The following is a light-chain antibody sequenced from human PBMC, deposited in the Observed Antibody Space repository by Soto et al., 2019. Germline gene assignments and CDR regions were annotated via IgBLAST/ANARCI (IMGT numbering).Light chain of an antibody. CDR2: DNR. V-gene: IGLV3-21*03. CDR3: QLGYQTTEHW. Sequence: SYELTQPPSVSVAPGKTARISCGGSNIGAKEVHWYKKKLGQGPVLVIYDNRDRPSGIPERISCSNSGNTATLISSRVEAGGEAGYYWQLGYQTTEHWFGGGTRLNVL. CDR1: NIGAKE. J-gene: IGLJ3*02.